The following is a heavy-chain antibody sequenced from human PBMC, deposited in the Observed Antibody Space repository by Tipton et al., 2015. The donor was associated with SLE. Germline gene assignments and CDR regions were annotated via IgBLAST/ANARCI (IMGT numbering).Heavy chain of an antibody. CDR2: VTHSGST. V-gene: IGHV4-34*01. Sequence: LRLSCAVYDGSFSDDYWSWIRQPPGKGLEWIGEVTHSGSTNYNPALKSRVTISVDTSKNQFSLKLSSVTAADTAVYYCAKEGGEPVDSYYYYMDVWGKGTTVTVSS. D-gene: IGHD3-16*01. CDR3: AKEGGEPVDSYYYYMDV. CDR1: DGSFSDDY. J-gene: IGHJ6*03.